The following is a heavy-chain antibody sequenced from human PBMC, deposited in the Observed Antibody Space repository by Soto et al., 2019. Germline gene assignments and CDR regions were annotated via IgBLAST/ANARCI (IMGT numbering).Heavy chain of an antibody. D-gene: IGHD6-13*01. CDR1: GFSLSNYW. V-gene: IGHV3-74*01. CDR3: ARNTVSAAGADYYGLDV. J-gene: IGHJ6*02. CDR2: ISPDGRGT. Sequence: PGGSLRLSCAASGFSLSNYWMHWVRQAPGKGLLWVSRISPDGRGTTYADSLKGRVTISRDNAKNSLYLQMNSLRADDTAVYYCARNTVSAAGADYYGLDVWGQGTTVTVSS.